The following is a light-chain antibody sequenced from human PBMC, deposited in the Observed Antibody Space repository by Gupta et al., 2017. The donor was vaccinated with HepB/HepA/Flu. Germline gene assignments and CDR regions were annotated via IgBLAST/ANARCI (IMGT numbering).Light chain of an antibody. J-gene: IGKJ5*01. CDR3: QQTYSNSPIT. CDR2: TTS. V-gene: IGKV1-39*01. CDR1: QSITRY. Sequence: ILMTQSPSSLSASVGDRVTITCRASQSITRYLNWFQQKPGKAPKLLIYTTSSLQSGVPSRFSGSGFGTVFTLTIASLQPEDFAIYYCQQTYSNSPITFGQGTRLEIK.